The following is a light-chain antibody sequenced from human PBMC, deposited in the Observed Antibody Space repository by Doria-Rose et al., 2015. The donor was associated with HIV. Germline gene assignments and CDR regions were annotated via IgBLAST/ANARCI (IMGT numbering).Light chain of an antibody. CDR2: GNS. Sequence: QPSSVSGAPGQRVTISCTGSSSNIGADYDVHWYQQLPGTAPKLLIYGNSNRPSGVPDRFSGSKSGTSASLAITGLQAEDEADYYCQSYDSSLSGSVVFGGGTKLTVL. V-gene: IGLV1-40*01. J-gene: IGLJ2*01. CDR1: SSNIGADYD. CDR3: QSYDSSLSGSVV.